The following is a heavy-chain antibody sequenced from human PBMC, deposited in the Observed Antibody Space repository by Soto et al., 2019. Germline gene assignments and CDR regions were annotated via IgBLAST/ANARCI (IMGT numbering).Heavy chain of an antibody. J-gene: IGHJ4*02. CDR2: ISSSGSTI. Sequence: VGSLRLSCAASGFTFSDYYVSWIRQAPGKGLEWVSYISSSGSTIYYADSVKGRFTISRDNAKNSLYLQMNSLRAEDTAVYYCARDSPLAVAGPTHFDYWGQGTLVTVSS. D-gene: IGHD6-19*01. CDR1: GFTFSDYY. CDR3: ARDSPLAVAGPTHFDY. V-gene: IGHV3-11*01.